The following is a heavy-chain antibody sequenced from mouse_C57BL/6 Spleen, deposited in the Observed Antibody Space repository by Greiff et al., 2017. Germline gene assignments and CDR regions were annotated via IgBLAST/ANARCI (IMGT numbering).Heavy chain of an antibody. V-gene: IGHV1-55*01. CDR3: ARDDCRWYCDFED. J-gene: IGHJ2*01. Sequence: VQLQQSGAELVKPGASVKLSCKASGYTFTSYWMPWVKQRPGQGLEWIGDINPGSGNTNYNEKFKDKATVTADKSSSTAYMQLSSLTSEDSAVYYCARDDCRWYCDFEDWGQGTTLT. CDR2: INPGSGNT. D-gene: IGHD1-1*02. CDR1: GYTFTSYW.